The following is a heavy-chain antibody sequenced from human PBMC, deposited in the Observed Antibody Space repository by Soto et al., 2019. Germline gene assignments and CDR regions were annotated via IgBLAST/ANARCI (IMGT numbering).Heavy chain of an antibody. D-gene: IGHD6-6*01. CDR2: IYHSGST. J-gene: IGHJ5*02. CDR3: ARAYSSSSRENWFDP. Sequence: PSETLSLTCAVSCGSISSGGYSWSWIRQPPGKGLDWIGYIYHSGSTYYNPSLKSRVTISVDRSKNQFYLKLSSVTAADTAVYYCARAYSSSSRENWFDPWGQGTLVTVSS. V-gene: IGHV4-30-2*01. CDR1: CGSISSGGYS.